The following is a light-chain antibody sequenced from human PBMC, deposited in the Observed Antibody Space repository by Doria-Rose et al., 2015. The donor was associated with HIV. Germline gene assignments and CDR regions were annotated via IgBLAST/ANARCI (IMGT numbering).Light chain of an antibody. CDR1: QSTGSF. CDR2: AAS. J-gene: IGKJ4*01. Sequence: DIQMTQSPSSLSASVGDRVTITCRASQSTGSFLNWYQQKPGKAPKLLIYAASSSQNGVPSGFSGSGSGTDFTPTISSLQPEDFATYFCQQSYSTPLTFGGGTKVEIK. V-gene: IGKV1-39*01. CDR3: QQSYSTPLT.